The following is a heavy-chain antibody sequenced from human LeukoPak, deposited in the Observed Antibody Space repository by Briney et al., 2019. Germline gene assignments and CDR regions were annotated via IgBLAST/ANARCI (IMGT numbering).Heavy chain of an antibody. CDR2: IIPILGIA. D-gene: IGHD6-19*01. Sequence: EASVKVSCKASGGTFSSYTISWVRQAPGQGLEWMGRIIPILGIANYAQKFQGRVTITADKSTSTAYMELSSLRSEDTAVYYCARETEWLVETYYYYGMDVWGQGITVTVSS. J-gene: IGHJ6*02. V-gene: IGHV1-69*04. CDR3: ARETEWLVETYYYYGMDV. CDR1: GGTFSSYT.